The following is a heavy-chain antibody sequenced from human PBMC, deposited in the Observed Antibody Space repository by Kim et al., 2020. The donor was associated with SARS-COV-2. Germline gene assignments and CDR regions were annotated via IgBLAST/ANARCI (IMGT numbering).Heavy chain of an antibody. Sequence: GNGTTIYSQKFQGRVTFTTETSASTAYMELSFLRSEDSAVYYCLGGFYFDYWGQGTLVTVSS. CDR3: LGGFYFDY. D-gene: IGHD3-16*01. V-gene: IGHV1-3*01. J-gene: IGHJ4*02. CDR2: GNGTT.